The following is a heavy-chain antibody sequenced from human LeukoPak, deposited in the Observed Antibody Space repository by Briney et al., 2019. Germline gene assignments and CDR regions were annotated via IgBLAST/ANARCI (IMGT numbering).Heavy chain of an antibody. Sequence: GGSLRLSCAASGFTFSSYEINWVRQAPGKGLEWVSYISSSGKTIYYADSVKGRFTISRENAKNSLYLQMNSLRAEDLAVYYCARDGRGAVAGFDYWGQGTLVTVSS. CDR3: ARDGRGAVAGFDY. D-gene: IGHD6-19*01. CDR1: GFTFSSYE. CDR2: ISSSGKTI. V-gene: IGHV3-48*03. J-gene: IGHJ4*02.